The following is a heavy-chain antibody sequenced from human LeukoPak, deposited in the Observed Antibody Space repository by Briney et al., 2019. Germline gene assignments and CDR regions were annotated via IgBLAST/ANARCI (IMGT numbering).Heavy chain of an antibody. CDR1: GGTFSSYA. Sequence: SVKVSCKASGGTFSSYAISWVRQAPGQGLEWMGGIIPIFGTANYAQKFQGRVTITTDESTSTAYMELSSLRSEDTAVYYCARMGVRGVIGDSFDYWGQGTLVTVSS. J-gene: IGHJ4*02. CDR2: IIPIFGTA. V-gene: IGHV1-69*05. D-gene: IGHD3-10*01. CDR3: ARMGVRGVIGDSFDY.